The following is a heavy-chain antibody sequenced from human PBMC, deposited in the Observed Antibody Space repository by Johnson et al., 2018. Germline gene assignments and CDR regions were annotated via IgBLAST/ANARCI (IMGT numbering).Heavy chain of an antibody. Sequence: QVQLVQSGAEVKKPGSSVKVSCKASGGTFSSYGISWVRQAPGQGLEWMGGIIPIFRTANYAQNFQGRVTITADESTSTAYMEVRSLGYEDTAVYYCAKVGCRTQSCHPHYGLDVGGQGTTVIVSS. CDR2: IIPIFRTA. CDR1: GGTFSSYG. J-gene: IGHJ6*02. V-gene: IGHV1-69*12. CDR3: AKVGCRTQSCHPHYGLDV. D-gene: IGHD2-15*01.